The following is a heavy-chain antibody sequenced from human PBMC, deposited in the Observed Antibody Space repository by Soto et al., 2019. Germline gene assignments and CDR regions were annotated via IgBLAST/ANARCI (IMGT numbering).Heavy chain of an antibody. Sequence: SETLSLTCTVSGGSISSGGHYWSWIRQHPGKGLEWIGYIYYTGSTYYNPSLKSRVTISVDTSKNQFSLQLSSVTAADSAVYYCARESRDFYYYYLDVWGKGTTVTVSS. V-gene: IGHV4-31*03. CDR1: GGSISSGGHY. CDR2: IYYTGST. CDR3: ARESRDFYYYYLDV. J-gene: IGHJ6*03.